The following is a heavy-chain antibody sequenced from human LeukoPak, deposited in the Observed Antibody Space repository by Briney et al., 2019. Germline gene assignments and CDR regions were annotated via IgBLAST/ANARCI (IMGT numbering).Heavy chain of an antibody. CDR2: IYWDDDK. V-gene: IGHV2-5*02. Sequence: ESGPTLVKPTQTLTLTCTFSGFSLSTSGVSVGWIRQPPGKALEWLALIYWDDDKRYRPSLKSGLTITKDTSKNQVVLTLTNMDPVDTATYYCARALRGIAAGYSDYWGQGTLVTVSS. J-gene: IGHJ4*02. CDR1: GFSLSTSGVS. CDR3: ARALRGIAAGYSDY. D-gene: IGHD6-13*01.